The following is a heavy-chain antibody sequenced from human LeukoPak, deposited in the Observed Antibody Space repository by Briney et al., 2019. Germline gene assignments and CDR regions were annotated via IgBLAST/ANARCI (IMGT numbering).Heavy chain of an antibody. CDR1: GFTFTSYT. Sequence: GGSLRLSCAASGFTFTSYTMNWVRQAPGKGLEWISYIRTSGSVVSYTDSVRGRFTISTDSAKNSLYLQMNSLRDDDTAVYYCVRDQFYAFDVWGQGTMVTVSS. V-gene: IGHV3-48*02. J-gene: IGHJ3*01. CDR2: IRTSGSVV. CDR3: VRDQFYAFDV.